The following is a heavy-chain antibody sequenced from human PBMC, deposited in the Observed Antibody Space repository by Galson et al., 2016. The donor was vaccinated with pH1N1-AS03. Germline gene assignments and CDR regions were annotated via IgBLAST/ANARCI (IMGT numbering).Heavy chain of an antibody. Sequence: SLRLSCAASGFTFGDYFMTWIRQAPGKGLEWVSYINRDSRLRNHADSVKGRFTISRDNARNSLYLQINTLRVEDTALYYCARVGHFGWDIDHWGQGTLVTVPP. V-gene: IGHV3-11*06. CDR1: GFTFGDYF. CDR2: INRDSRLR. CDR3: ARVGHFGWDIDH. D-gene: IGHD3-9*01. J-gene: IGHJ4*02.